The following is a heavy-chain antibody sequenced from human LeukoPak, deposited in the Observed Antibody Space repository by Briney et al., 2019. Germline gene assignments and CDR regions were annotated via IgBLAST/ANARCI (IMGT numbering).Heavy chain of an antibody. V-gene: IGHV5-51*01. J-gene: IGHJ3*02. Sequence: GASLQISCQGAGYIFTSYWIGWVRQLPGKGLEWMGIIYPGDSDTRYSPSFQGQVTISADKSISTAYLQWSSLKASDTAMYYCARHGYYDAFDIWGQGTMVTVSS. CDR3: ARHGYYDAFDI. CDR1: GYIFTSYW. D-gene: IGHD3-22*01. CDR2: IYPGDSDT.